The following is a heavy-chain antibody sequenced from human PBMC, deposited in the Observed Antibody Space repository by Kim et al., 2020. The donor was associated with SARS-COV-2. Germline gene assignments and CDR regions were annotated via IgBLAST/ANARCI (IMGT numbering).Heavy chain of an antibody. CDR3: ARGRPSGYSYGSYYFDY. J-gene: IGHJ4*02. D-gene: IGHD5-18*01. V-gene: IGHV4-34*01. Sequence: RKSRVTISVDPSKNQFSLKLSSVTAADTAVYYCARGRPSGYSYGSYYFDYWGQGTLVTVSS.